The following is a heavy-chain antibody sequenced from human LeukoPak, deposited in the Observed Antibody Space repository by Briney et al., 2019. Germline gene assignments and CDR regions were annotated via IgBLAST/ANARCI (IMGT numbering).Heavy chain of an antibody. J-gene: IGHJ5*02. CDR1: GYILTNNW. Sequence: GGSLQISCKVSGYILTNNWIGGVRRVPGKGLEWMGLIYPGDSDTRYSPSFQGQVTFSVDKSISTAYLQWSSLKASDTAMYYCARLRGVRAPFDPWGQGTLVTVSS. D-gene: IGHD3-10*01. V-gene: IGHV5-51*01. CDR2: IYPGDSDT. CDR3: ARLRGVRAPFDP.